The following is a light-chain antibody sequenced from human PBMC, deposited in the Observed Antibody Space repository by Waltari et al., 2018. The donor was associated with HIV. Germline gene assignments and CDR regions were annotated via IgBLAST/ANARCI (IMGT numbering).Light chain of an antibody. J-gene: IGLJ3*02. CDR3: GTWDGSLNVWV. Sequence: QSVLTQPPSVSAASGQKVNISCSGSSSNIGHKFASWYQQLPGIAPKLLIYDNTKRPSGNPDRFSGSKSGTSATLAITGLQTGDEADYYCGTWDGSLNVWVFGGGTKVTV. V-gene: IGLV1-51*01. CDR2: DNT. CDR1: SSNIGHKF.